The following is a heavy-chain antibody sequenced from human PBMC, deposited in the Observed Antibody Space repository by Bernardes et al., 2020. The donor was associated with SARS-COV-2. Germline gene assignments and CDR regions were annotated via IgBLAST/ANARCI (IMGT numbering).Heavy chain of an antibody. CDR1: GFTFSSYA. J-gene: IGHJ4*02. Sequence: GGSLRLSCAASGFTFSSYAMSWVRQAPGKGLEWVSAISGSGGSTYYADSVKGRFTISRDNSKNTLYLQMNSLRAEDTAVYYCADSPARERRWIPGAYWGQGTLVTVSS. V-gene: IGHV3-23*01. D-gene: IGHD1-26*01. CDR2: ISGSGGST. CDR3: ADSPARERRWIPGAY.